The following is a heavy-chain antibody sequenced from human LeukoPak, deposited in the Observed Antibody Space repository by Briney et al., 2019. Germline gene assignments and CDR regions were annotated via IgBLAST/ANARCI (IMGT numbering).Heavy chain of an antibody. Sequence: ASVKVSCKVSGYTLTELSMHWVRQAPGKGLEWMGGFDPEDGETIYAQKFQGRVTMTEDTSTSTAYMELRSLRSDDTAVYYCARGLAVAGIYAYWGQGTLVTVSA. CDR3: ARGLAVAGIYAY. V-gene: IGHV1-24*01. CDR2: FDPEDGET. J-gene: IGHJ4*02. D-gene: IGHD6-19*01. CDR1: GYTLTELS.